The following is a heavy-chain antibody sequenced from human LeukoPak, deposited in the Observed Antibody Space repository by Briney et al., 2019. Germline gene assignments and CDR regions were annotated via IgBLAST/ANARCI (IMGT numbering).Heavy chain of an antibody. CDR3: ARGGSSWYSVWFGP. V-gene: IGHV4-59*08. CDR1: GGSISSYY. CDR2: IYYSGST. D-gene: IGHD6-13*01. J-gene: IGHJ5*02. Sequence: SETLSLTCTVSGGSISSYYWSWIRQPPGKGLEWIGYIYYSGSTKYNPSLKSRVTISVDTSKKQFSLKLSSVTAADTAVYYCARGGSSWYSVWFGPWGQGTLVTVSS.